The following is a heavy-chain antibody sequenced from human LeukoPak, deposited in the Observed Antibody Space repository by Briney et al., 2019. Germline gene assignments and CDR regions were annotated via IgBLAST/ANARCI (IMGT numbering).Heavy chain of an antibody. CDR3: ARDKRIAVAGTPSWSLAY. D-gene: IGHD6-19*01. V-gene: IGHV1-2*04. J-gene: IGHJ4*02. CDR1: GYTFTGYY. Sequence: ASVKVSCKASGYTFTGYYMHWVRQAPGQGLEWMGWIYPNSGGTNYAQKFQGWVTMTRDTSISTAYMELSRLRSDDTAVYYCARDKRIAVAGTPSWSLAYWGQGTLVTVPS. CDR2: IYPNSGGT.